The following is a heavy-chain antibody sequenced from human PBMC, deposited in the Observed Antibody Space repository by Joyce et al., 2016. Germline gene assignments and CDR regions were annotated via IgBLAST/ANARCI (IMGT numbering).Heavy chain of an antibody. CDR1: GGDFSNYT. V-gene: IGHV1-69*12. Sequence: QVLLVQSGAAVKRPGSSLRVSCKSSGGDFSNYTVNWVRQAPGQRLEWMGGIIPFFGAAKYAEDFQGRVTSTAAQSTRTAYLELSSLTSADTAVYYCARGGTSSDHYFFYTLDVWGPGTTVIVSS. CDR2: IIPFFGAA. CDR3: ARGGTSSDHYFFYTLDV. D-gene: IGHD1-14*01. J-gene: IGHJ6*02.